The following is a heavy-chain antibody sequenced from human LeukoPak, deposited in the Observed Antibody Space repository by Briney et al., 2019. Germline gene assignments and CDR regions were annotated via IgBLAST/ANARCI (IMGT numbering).Heavy chain of an antibody. CDR2: IYPGDSDT. D-gene: IGHD5-18*01. Sequence: GESLKISCKGSGYSFTSYWIGWVHQMPGRGLEWMGIIYPGDSDTRYSPSFQGQVTISADKSISTAYLQWSSLKASDTAMYYCARQRGYSYGLYWYFDLWGRGTLVTVSS. CDR1: GYSFTSYW. CDR3: ARQRGYSYGLYWYFDL. V-gene: IGHV5-51*07. J-gene: IGHJ2*01.